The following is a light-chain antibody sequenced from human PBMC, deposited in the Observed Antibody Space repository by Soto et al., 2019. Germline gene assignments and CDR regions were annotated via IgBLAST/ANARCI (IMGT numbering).Light chain of an antibody. CDR2: DAS. CDR1: QGIRND. V-gene: IGKV1-13*02. Sequence: AIQMTQSPSSLSASVGDRVTITCRASQGIRNDLGWYQQKPGKAPKLLIYDASSLETGVPSRFSGSGSGTEFTLTISSLQPDDFATYYCQQYNSYYATLGPLTKVDIK. CDR3: QQYNSYYAT. J-gene: IGKJ1*01.